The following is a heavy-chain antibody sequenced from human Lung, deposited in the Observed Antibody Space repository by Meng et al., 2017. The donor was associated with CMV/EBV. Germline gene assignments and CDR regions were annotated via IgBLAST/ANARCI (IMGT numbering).Heavy chain of an antibody. V-gene: IGHV3-30*18. D-gene: IGHD2-15*01. CDR3: AKEDCSGATCSLDK. Sequence: SGFTFSSFGMHWVRQPPGKALDWVAVISYPERNKFYGDSVQGRFTVSRDNSKSTLYLHVDSLRPDDTAVYYCAKEDCSGATCSLDKWGQGTLVTVSS. CDR2: ISYPERNK. CDR1: GFTFSSFG. J-gene: IGHJ4*02.